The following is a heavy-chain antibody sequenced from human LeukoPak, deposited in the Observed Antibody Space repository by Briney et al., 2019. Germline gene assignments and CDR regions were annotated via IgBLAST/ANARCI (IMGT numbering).Heavy chain of an antibody. CDR3: ARVSSRDIVVVPAAPFDY. J-gene: IGHJ4*02. Sequence: GGSLRLSCAASGFTCDDYGMSWVRQAPGKGLEWVSGINWNGGSTGYADSVKGRFTISRDNAKNSLYLQMNSLRAEDTALYYCARVSSRDIVVVPAAPFDYWGQGTLVTVSS. V-gene: IGHV3-20*04. CDR1: GFTCDDYG. D-gene: IGHD2-2*01. CDR2: INWNGGST.